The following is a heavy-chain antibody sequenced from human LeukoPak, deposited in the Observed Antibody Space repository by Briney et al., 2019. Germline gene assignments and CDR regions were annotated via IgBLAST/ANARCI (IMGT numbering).Heavy chain of an antibody. CDR1: GYTLTELS. J-gene: IGHJ3*02. Sequence: ASVKVSCKVSGYTLTELSMHWVRQAPGKGLEWMGGFDPEDGETIYAQKFQGRFTMTEDTSTDTAYMELSSLRSEDTGVYYCATDSLHPRPFYTMAEAFDIWGQGTMVTVSS. CDR2: FDPEDGET. CDR3: ATDSLHPRPFYTMAEAFDI. V-gene: IGHV1-24*01. D-gene: IGHD3-10*01.